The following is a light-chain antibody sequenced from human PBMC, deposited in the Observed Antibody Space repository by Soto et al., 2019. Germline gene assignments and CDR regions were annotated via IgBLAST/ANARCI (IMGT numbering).Light chain of an antibody. J-gene: IGLJ3*02. CDR1: SSNLGTYNN. CDR2: DVS. V-gene: IGLV2-14*01. CDR3: SSYTSSSTVV. Sequence: QSALTQPASLSGSPGQSITISCTGTSSNLGTYNNVSWYQQHQDKAPKLMIYDVSNRPSGVSNRFSGSKSGNTASLTISGLQDEVEADYYCSSYTSSSTVVFGGGNKLSVL.